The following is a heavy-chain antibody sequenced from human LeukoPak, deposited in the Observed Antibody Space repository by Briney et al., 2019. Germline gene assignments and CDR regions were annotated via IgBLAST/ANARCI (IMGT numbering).Heavy chain of an antibody. CDR2: INPDGSIT. CDR3: VRGLLGTSDY. J-gene: IGHJ4*02. CDR1: GFTFSTSW. Sequence: PGGSLRLSCAASGFTFSTSWMHWVRQVPGKGLVWVSRINPDGSITNYADSVKGRFTISRDNANNMLYLLMSSLRVDDTVVYYCVRGLLGTSDYWGQGTLVTVSS. V-gene: IGHV3-74*01. D-gene: IGHD7-27*01.